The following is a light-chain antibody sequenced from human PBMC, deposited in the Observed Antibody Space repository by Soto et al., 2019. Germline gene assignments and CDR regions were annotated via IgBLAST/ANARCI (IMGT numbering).Light chain of an antibody. CDR2: TNS. Sequence: QSVLTQPPSVSGTPGQRVTISCSGSSSNIENNYVDWYQQVPGTAPRLLIYTNSRRPSGVPDRFAGSKSGTSAALVISGLRSEDEAYYYCATWDDSLNGVFGGGTKLTVL. CDR1: SSNIENNY. V-gene: IGLV1-47*02. CDR3: ATWDDSLNGV. J-gene: IGLJ3*02.